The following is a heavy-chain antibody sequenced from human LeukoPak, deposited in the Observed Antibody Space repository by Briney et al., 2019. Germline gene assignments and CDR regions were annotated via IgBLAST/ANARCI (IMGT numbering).Heavy chain of an antibody. V-gene: IGHV3-30*02. Sequence: PGGSLRLSCAASGFTFSSYWMSWVRQAPGKGLEWVAFIRYDGSNKYYADSVKGRFTISRDNSKNTLYLQMNSLRAEDTAVYYCAKVRFGDHHAFDIWGQGTMVTVSS. J-gene: IGHJ3*02. CDR2: IRYDGSNK. D-gene: IGHD3-10*01. CDR3: AKVRFGDHHAFDI. CDR1: GFTFSSYW.